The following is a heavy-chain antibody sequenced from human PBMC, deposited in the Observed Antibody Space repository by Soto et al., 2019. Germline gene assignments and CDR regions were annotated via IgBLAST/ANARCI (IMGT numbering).Heavy chain of an antibody. CDR2: VWYDGTNK. Sequence: QVQLVESGVGVVQPGRSLRLSCEASGFTVKSYGMHCVRQAPGKGLEWVAVVWYDGTNKKYADSVKGRFNIYRDNSKNTLYLQMDSLRAEDTGIYYCERGGHSSSGYRLEAYFFDYWGQGSLVTVSS. J-gene: IGHJ4*02. CDR1: GFTVKSYG. D-gene: IGHD6-13*01. CDR3: ERGGHSSSGYRLEAYFFDY. V-gene: IGHV3-33*01.